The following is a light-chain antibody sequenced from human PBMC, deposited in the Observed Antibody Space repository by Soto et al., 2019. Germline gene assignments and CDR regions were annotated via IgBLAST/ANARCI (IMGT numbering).Light chain of an antibody. J-gene: IGLJ3*02. CDR2: DIT. CDR3: SSYTSSSTRVV. CDR1: SSDVGGYNY. V-gene: IGLV2-14*01. Sequence: QSVLTQPASVSGSPGQSITISCTGTSSDVGGYNYVSWYQQHPGTAPNLMIYDITNRPSGVSNRFSGSKSGNTASLTISGLQAEDEADYYCSSYTSSSTRVVFGGGTKLTVL.